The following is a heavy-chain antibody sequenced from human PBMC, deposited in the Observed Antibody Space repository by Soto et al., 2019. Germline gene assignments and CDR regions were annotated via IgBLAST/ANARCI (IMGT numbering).Heavy chain of an antibody. V-gene: IGHV3-72*01. CDR3: TVWGLGNDFGAA. CDR2: SKNKADGYTT. Sequence: PGGSLRLSCAASGFTFSDYYMDWVRQAPGKGLEWVGRSKNKADGYTTEYAASVKGRFTISRDGSKNPLFLQMNSLKTEDTAVYYCTVWGLGNDFGAAWGHGILGAVAS. D-gene: IGHD3-16*01. CDR1: GFTFSDYY. J-gene: IGHJ4*01.